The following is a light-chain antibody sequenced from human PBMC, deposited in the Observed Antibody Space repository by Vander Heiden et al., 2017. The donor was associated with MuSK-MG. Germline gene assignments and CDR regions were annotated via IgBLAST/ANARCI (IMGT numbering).Light chain of an antibody. V-gene: IGLV2-14*03. Sequence: QSALTQPASVSGSPGQSITISCPGTSSDVGGYNYVSWYQQHPGKAPKLMIYDVSNRPSGVSNRFSGSKSGNTASLTISGLQAEDEADYYCSSYTSSSTLGVFGGGTKL. CDR2: DVS. CDR3: SSYTSSSTLGV. CDR1: SSDVGGYNY. J-gene: IGLJ2*01.